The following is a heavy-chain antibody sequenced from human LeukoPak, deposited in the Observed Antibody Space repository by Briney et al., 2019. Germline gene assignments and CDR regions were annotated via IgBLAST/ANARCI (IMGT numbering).Heavy chain of an antibody. Sequence: SETLSLTCAVYGGSFSGYYWSWIRQPPGKGLEWIGEINHSGSTNYNPSLKSRVTISVDTSKNQFSLKLSSVTAADTAVYYCGRFTYYYDSSGYPRGSDYWGQGTLVTVSS. CDR3: GRFTYYYDSSGYPRGSDY. V-gene: IGHV4-34*01. D-gene: IGHD3-22*01. CDR2: INHSGST. J-gene: IGHJ4*02. CDR1: GGSFSGYY.